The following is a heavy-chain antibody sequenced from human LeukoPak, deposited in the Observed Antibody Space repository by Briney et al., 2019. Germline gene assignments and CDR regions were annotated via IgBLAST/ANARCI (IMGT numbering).Heavy chain of an antibody. V-gene: IGHV4-59*12. Sequence: PSETLSLTCTVSGGSISGFYWSWIRQPPGKGLEWIGYVHYSGSTTYNPSLKSRVTISVDTSKNQFSLKLSSVTAADTAVYYCARAQAPGRGYYYYMDVWGKGTTVTVSS. J-gene: IGHJ6*03. CDR1: GGSISGFY. CDR3: ARAQAPGRGYYYYMDV. D-gene: IGHD1-14*01. CDR2: VHYSGST.